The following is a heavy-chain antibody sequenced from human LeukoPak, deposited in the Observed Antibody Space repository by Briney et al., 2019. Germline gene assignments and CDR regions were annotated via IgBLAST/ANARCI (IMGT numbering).Heavy chain of an antibody. CDR3: KTGALDI. J-gene: IGHJ3*02. Sequence: GGSLRLSCTTSGFTFSDFAISWVRQAPGKGLERVGFIRSKDYGGATYYAASVKGRFTITRDDSKGIAYLQMRSLKIEDTAVYCAKTGALDIWGQGTMVTVSS. CDR2: IRSKDYGGAT. D-gene: IGHD4/OR15-4a*01. V-gene: IGHV3-49*04. CDR1: GFTFSDFA.